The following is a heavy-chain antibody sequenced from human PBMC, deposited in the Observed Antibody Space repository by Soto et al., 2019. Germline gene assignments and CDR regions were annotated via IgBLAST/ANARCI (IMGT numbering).Heavy chain of an antibody. D-gene: IGHD6-19*01. CDR3: ARDLSSGWFDH. J-gene: IGHJ5*02. Sequence: EASVKVSCKASGYIFNNYAISWVRQAPGQGHERMGWMNDYNDHTKYSQKVQGRLTMTTDTSTSTAYMELGNLRSDDTAVYYCARDLSSGWFDHWGQGTLVTVSS. CDR1: GYIFNNYA. V-gene: IGHV1-18*01. CDR2: MNDYNDHT.